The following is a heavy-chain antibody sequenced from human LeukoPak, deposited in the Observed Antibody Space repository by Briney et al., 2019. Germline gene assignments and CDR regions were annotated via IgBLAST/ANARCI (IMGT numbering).Heavy chain of an antibody. Sequence: SETLSLTCTVSGGSISSGSYYWSWIRQPAGKGLEWIGRIYTSGSTNYNPSLKSRVTISVDTSKNQFSLKLSSVTAADTAVYYCARRNPWSGRDYWGQGTLVTVSS. V-gene: IGHV4-61*02. D-gene: IGHD3-3*01. CDR1: GGSISSGSYY. CDR3: ARRNPWSGRDY. J-gene: IGHJ4*02. CDR2: IYTSGST.